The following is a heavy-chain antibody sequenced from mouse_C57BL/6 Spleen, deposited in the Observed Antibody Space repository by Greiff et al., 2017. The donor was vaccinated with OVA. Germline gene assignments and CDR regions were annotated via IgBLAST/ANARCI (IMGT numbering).Heavy chain of an antibody. CDR1: GFTFSDYG. D-gene: IGHD2-1*01. V-gene: IGHV5-17*01. CDR2: ISSGSSTI. CDR3: ARDGNYVRYYAMDY. J-gene: IGHJ4*01. Sequence: EVNLVESGGGLVKPGGSLKLSCAASGFTFSDYGMHWVRQAPEKGLEWVAYISSGSSTIYYADTVKGRFTLSRDNAKNTLFLQMTSLRSEDTAMYYCARDGNYVRYYAMDYWGQGTSVTVSS.